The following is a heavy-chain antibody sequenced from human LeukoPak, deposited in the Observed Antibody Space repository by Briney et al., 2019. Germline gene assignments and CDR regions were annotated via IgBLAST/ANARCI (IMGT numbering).Heavy chain of an antibody. CDR1: GGPISTYH. CDR2: IYFNGST. D-gene: IGHD2-21*02. Sequence: SETLSLICTVSGGPISTYHWSWIRQSPGKGLEWMGYIYFNGSTHYNPSLKSRVTISIDTSKKQFSLKLTSVTAANTAIYYCARSGGWVTAYWYFDLWGRGALVTVSS. J-gene: IGHJ2*01. CDR3: ARSGGWVTAYWYFDL. V-gene: IGHV4-59*01.